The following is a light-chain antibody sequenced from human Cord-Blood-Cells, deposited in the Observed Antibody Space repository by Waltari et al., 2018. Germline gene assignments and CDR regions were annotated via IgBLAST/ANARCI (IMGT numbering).Light chain of an antibody. CDR1: SSDFGGYNY. J-gene: IGLJ1*01. Sequence: QSALTQPASVSGSPGQSITISCTGTSSDFGGYNYVSWYQQHPGKAPKLMIYEVSNRPSGVSNRVSGSKSGNTVSLTISGLQAEDEADYYCSSYTSSSTYVFGTGTKVTVL. CDR2: EVS. V-gene: IGLV2-14*01. CDR3: SSYTSSSTYV.